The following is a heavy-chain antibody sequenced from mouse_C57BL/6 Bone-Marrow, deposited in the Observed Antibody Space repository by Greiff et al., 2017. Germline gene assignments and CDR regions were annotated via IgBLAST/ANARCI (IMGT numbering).Heavy chain of an antibody. J-gene: IGHJ4*01. CDR3: ARSLLQYYAMDY. CDR2: VYPYNGGT. V-gene: IGHV1-36*01. CDR1: GFTFTDYY. D-gene: IGHD2-3*01. Sequence: VQLQQSGPVLVKPGPSVKISCKASGFTFTDYYMHWVKQSHGKSLEWIGLVYPYNGGTSYTQKFKGQVTLTVDKSYNTAYMEINSLTSEDSAVYFCARSLLQYYAMDYWGQGTSVTVSS.